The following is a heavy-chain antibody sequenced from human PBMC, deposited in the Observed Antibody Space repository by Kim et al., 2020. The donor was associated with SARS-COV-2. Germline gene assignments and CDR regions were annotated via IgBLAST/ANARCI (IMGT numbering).Heavy chain of an antibody. V-gene: IGHV4-39*07. D-gene: IGHD3-9*01. J-gene: IGHJ4*02. CDR1: GGSISSSSYY. CDR3: ARYILTGYLLLPFDY. Sequence: SETLSLTCTVSGGSISSSSYYWGWIRQPPGKGLEWIGSIYYSGSTYYNPSLKSRVTISVDTSKNQFSLKLSSVTAADTAVYYCARYILTGYLLLPFDYWGQGTLVTVSS. CDR2: IYYSGST.